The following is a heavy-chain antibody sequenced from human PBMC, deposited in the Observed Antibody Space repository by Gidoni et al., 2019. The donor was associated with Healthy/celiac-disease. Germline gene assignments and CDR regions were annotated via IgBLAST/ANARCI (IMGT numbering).Heavy chain of an antibody. D-gene: IGHD3-22*01. CDR3: ARDGPWSYIYDSSGYLVWGAFDI. CDR2: IYYSGST. V-gene: IGHV4-31*03. J-gene: IGHJ3*02. CDR1: CGISSGGYY. Sequence: QVQLQESGPGLVQPSPTLSITCTVSCGISSGGYYWSWIRQHPGKGLEWIGYIYYSGSTYYNPSLKSRVTISVDTSKNQFSLKLSSVTAADTAVYYCARDGPWSYIYDSSGYLVWGAFDIWGQGTMVTVSS.